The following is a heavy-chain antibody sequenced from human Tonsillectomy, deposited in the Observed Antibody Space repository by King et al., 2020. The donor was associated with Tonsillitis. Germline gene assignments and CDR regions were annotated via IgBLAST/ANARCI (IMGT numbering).Heavy chain of an antibody. CDR3: ARQPAPYYDSSAYYDF. V-gene: IGHV5-51*01. CDR2: IYPGDSDT. Sequence: QLVQSGAEVKKPGESLKISCKGSGYSFTSYWIGWVRQMPGKGLEWMGIIYPGDSDTRYSPSFQGQVTISADKSISTAYLQWSILKASDTAMYYCARQPAPYYDSSAYYDFWGQGTLVTVSS. D-gene: IGHD3-22*01. J-gene: IGHJ4*02. CDR1: GYSFTSYW.